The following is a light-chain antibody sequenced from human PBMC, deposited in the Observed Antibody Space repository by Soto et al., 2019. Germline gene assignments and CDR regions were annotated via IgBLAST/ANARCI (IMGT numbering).Light chain of an antibody. V-gene: IGLV1-40*01. CDR3: QSYDRSLTGV. CDR2: GNT. J-gene: IGLJ1*01. CDR1: SSNIGADFD. Sequence: QSVLTQPPSVSGAPGQRITISCTGSSSNIGADFDVYWYQQLPGAAPKLLIYGNTNRPSGVPDRFSGSKSGTSASLAITGLQAEDEAAYYCQSYDRSLTGVFGTGTKVTVL.